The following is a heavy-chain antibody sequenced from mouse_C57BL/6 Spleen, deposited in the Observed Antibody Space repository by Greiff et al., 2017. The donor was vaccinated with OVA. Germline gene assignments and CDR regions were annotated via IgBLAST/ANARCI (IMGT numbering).Heavy chain of an antibody. V-gene: IGHV5-16*01. CDR1: GFTFSDYY. J-gene: IGHJ1*03. CDR3: AREGWLRYFDV. CDR2: INYDGSST. D-gene: IGHD1-1*02. Sequence: EVNVVESEGGLVQPGSSMKLSCTASGFTFSDYYMAWVRQVPEKGLEWVANINYDGSSTYYLDSLKSRFIISRDNAKNILYLQMSSLKSEDTATYYCAREGWLRYFDVWGTGTTVTVSS.